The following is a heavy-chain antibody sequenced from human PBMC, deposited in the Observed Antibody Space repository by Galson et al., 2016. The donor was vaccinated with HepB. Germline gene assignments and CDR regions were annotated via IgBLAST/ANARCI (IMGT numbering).Heavy chain of an antibody. D-gene: IGHD2-8*02. Sequence: SLRLSCAASGFNFSRVWMSWVRQAPGKGLEWVANIKKDGSEKYYVGSVKGRFTISRDNAQNSLYLKMKSLRAEDTAIYYCATWWQTPTSYFGYWGQGTLVTVSS. CDR3: ATWWQTPTSYFGY. J-gene: IGHJ4*02. CDR1: GFNFSRVW. V-gene: IGHV3-7*01. CDR2: IKKDGSEK.